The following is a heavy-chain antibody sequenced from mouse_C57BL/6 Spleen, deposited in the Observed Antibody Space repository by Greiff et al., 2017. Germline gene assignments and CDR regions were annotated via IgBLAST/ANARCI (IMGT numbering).Heavy chain of an antibody. Sequence: VQLQQPGAELVKPGASVKLSCKASGYTFTSYWLHWVKQRPGQGLEWIGMIHPNSGSTNYNEKFKSKATLTVDKSSSTAYMQLSSLTSEDSAVYYCAIILRYYFDYWGQGTTLTVSS. CDR3: AIILRYYFDY. CDR1: GYTFTSYW. V-gene: IGHV1-64*01. D-gene: IGHD1-1*01. CDR2: IHPNSGST. J-gene: IGHJ2*01.